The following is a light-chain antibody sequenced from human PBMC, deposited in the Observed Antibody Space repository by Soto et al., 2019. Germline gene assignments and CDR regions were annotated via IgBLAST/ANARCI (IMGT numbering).Light chain of an antibody. Sequence: DIQMTQSPSTLSASAGDRVTVTCRASQSISSWLAWYQQKPGKAPKLLIYDASSLQSGVPSSFTGSGTGTAFTSTIRSLQPDGFAAYYCQQYYTYSRTFGQGTKVEIK. CDR2: DAS. CDR1: QSISSW. J-gene: IGKJ1*01. CDR3: QQYYTYSRT. V-gene: IGKV1-5*01.